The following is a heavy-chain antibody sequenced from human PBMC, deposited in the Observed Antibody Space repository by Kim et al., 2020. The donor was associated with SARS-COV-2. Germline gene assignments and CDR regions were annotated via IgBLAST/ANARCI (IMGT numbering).Heavy chain of an antibody. CDR3: ARLTIVGATYADWYFDL. CDR1: GGSISSYSYY. J-gene: IGHJ2*01. D-gene: IGHD1-26*01. Sequence: SETLSLICGVSGGSISSYSYYWGWLRQSPGEGLQYIGAIDYSGATYYNPSLESRVTISIDSSRTLFSLKLKSVTASDQAVYFCARLTIVGATYADWYFDL. V-gene: IGHV4-39*02. CDR2: IDYSGAT.